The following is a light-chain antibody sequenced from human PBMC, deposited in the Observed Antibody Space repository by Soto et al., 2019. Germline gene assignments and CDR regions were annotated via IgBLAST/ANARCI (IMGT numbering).Light chain of an antibody. CDR2: EVS. CDR1: SSDVGGYNY. V-gene: IGLV2-8*01. Sequence: QSALTQPPSASGSPGQSVTISCTGTSSDVGGYNYVSWYQQHPGKAPKLMIYEVSKRPSGVPDRFSGSKSGNTASLTVSGLQAEDEAYYYRSSYAGSTVVFGGGTQLTVL. J-gene: IGLJ2*01. CDR3: SSYAGSTVV.